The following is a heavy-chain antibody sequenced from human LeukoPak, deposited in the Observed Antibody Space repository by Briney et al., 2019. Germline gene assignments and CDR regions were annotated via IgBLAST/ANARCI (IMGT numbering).Heavy chain of an antibody. J-gene: IGHJ4*02. V-gene: IGHV1-69*13. Sequence: ASVKVSCKASGGTFSSYAISWVRQAPGQGLEWMGGIIPIFGTANYAQKFQGRVTITADESTSTAYMELSSLRSEDTAVYYCARYDCSSTSCYVGYFDYWGQGTLVTVSS. D-gene: IGHD2-2*01. CDR1: GGTFSSYA. CDR2: IIPIFGTA. CDR3: ARYDCSSTSCYVGYFDY.